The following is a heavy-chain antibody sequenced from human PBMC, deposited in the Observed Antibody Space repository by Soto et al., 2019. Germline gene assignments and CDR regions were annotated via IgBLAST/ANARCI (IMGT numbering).Heavy chain of an antibody. CDR1: GGTISSYY. CDR3: ARVSWYPALDI. J-gene: IGHJ3*02. CDR2: IYYSGST. D-gene: IGHD6-13*01. Sequence: PSETLXLTCTVSGGTISSYYWSWIRQPPGKGLEWIGYIYYSGSTNYNPSLKSRVTISVDTSKNQFSLKLSSVTAADTAVYYCARVSWYPALDIWGQGTMVTVSS. V-gene: IGHV4-59*01.